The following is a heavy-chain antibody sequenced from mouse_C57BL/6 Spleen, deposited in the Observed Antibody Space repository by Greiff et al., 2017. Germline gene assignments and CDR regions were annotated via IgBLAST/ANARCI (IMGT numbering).Heavy chain of an antibody. CDR3: AIGIDYDLAWFAY. CDR1: GYTFTSYW. Sequence: QVQLQQPGAELVKPGASVKVSCKASGYTFTSYWMHWVKQRPGQGLEWIGRIHPSDSDTNYNQKFKGKATLTVDESSSTAYMQLSSLTSEDSAVYYCAIGIDYDLAWFAYWGQGTLVTVSA. D-gene: IGHD2-4*01. CDR2: IHPSDSDT. V-gene: IGHV1-74*01. J-gene: IGHJ3*01.